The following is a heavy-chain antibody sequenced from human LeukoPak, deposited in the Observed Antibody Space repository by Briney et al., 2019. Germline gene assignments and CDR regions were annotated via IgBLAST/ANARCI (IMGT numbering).Heavy chain of an antibody. J-gene: IGHJ4*01. CDR2: IYYTGST. CDR1: GGSISGYY. D-gene: IGHD1-14*01. Sequence: SETLSLTCTVSGGSISGYYWSWIRQPPGKGLEWIGYIYYTGSTNYNPSLKSRVTISVDTSKNQLSLKLSSVTAADTAVYYCARDKGPGGYFNYWGHGTLVTVSS. CDR3: ARDKGPGGYFNY. V-gene: IGHV4-59*01.